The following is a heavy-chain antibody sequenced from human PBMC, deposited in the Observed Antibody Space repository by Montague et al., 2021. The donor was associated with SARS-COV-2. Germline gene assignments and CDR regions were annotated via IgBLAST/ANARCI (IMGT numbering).Heavy chain of an antibody. D-gene: IGHD3-22*01. Sequence: SETLSLTCAVYGGSFSGYYWSWIRQPPGKGLEWIGEINHSGSTNYNPSLKSQVTISVDTSKNQFSLKLSSVTAADTAVYYCARGPRITMIVAVITDIWFDPWGQGTLVTVSS. CDR1: GGSFSGYY. J-gene: IGHJ5*02. V-gene: IGHV4-34*01. CDR2: INHSGST. CDR3: ARGPRITMIVAVITDIWFDP.